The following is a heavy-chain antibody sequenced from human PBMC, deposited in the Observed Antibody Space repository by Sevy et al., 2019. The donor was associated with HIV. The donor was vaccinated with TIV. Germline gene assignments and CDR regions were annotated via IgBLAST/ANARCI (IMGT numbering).Heavy chain of an antibody. D-gene: IGHD3-22*01. CDR3: ATTKDYYDSSGYPFDY. V-gene: IGHV1-24*01. Sequence: ASVKVSCKVSGYTLTELSMHWLRQAPGKGLEWVGSFDPEDGETVYEHNFQGRVSMTEDTSTDTAYMEVISLKFEDTAVYYCATTKDYYDSSGYPFDYWGQGTLVTISS. CDR2: FDPEDGET. CDR1: GYTLTELS. J-gene: IGHJ4*02.